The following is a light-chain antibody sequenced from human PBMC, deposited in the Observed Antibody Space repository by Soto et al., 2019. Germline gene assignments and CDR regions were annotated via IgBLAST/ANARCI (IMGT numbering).Light chain of an antibody. CDR2: KAS. V-gene: IGKV1-5*03. J-gene: IGKJ4*01. CDR3: QQSYTAPLT. Sequence: DIQMTQSPSTLPASVGDRVTITCRASQSISTWLAWYQQKPGKAPNLLIYKASYLASGVPSRFSGGGSGTEFTLTISSLQPDDFATYYCQQSYTAPLTFGGGTNVEI. CDR1: QSISTW.